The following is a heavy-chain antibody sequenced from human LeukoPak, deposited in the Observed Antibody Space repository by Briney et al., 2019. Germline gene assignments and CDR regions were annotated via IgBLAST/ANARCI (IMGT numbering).Heavy chain of an antibody. J-gene: IGHJ4*02. CDR3: AELGAG. Sequence: PGGSLRLSCAASGLTFSHYWMSWVRQAPGKWLEWVANINQDGSEKFYVDSVKGRFTISRDNAKNSLYLQMNSLRAEDTAVYYCAELGAGWGKGTLVTVSS. CDR2: INQDGSEK. V-gene: IGHV3-7*01. CDR1: GLTFSHYW. D-gene: IGHD1-26*01.